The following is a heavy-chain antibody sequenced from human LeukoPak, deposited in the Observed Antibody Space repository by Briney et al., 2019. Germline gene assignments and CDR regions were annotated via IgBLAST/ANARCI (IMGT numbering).Heavy chain of an antibody. J-gene: IGHJ4*02. V-gene: IGHV1-3*01. CDR1: GYTFTSYA. Sequence: GASVKVSCKASGYTFTSYAMHWVRQAPGQRLEWMGWINAGNGNTKYSQKFQGRVTITRDTSASTAYMELSSLRSEDTAVYYCARETVIAVAGGLDYWGQGTLVTASS. CDR3: ARETVIAVAGGLDY. CDR2: INAGNGNT. D-gene: IGHD6-19*01.